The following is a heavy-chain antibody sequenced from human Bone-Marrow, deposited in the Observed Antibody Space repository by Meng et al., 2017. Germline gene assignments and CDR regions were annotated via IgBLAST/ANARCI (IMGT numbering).Heavy chain of an antibody. Sequence: ASVKVSCKASGYTFTSYAMHWVRQAPGQRLEWRGWINAGNGNTKYSQKFQGRVTITRDTSASTDYMELSSLRSEDTAVYYCARSDCGGDCYSTPHYFDYWGQGTLVTVSS. CDR2: INAGNGNT. J-gene: IGHJ4*02. D-gene: IGHD2-21*02. CDR1: GYTFTSYA. CDR3: ARSDCGGDCYSTPHYFDY. V-gene: IGHV1-3*01.